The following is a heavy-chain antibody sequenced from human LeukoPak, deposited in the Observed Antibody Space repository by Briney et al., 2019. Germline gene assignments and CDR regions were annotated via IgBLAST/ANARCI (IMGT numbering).Heavy chain of an antibody. Sequence: GGSLRLSCAASGFTFSSYSMNWVRQAPGKGLEWVSAISGSGGSTYYADSVKGRFTISRDNSKNSLYLQMNSLRAEDTAVYYCARDLAAGYYYYYMDVWGKGTTVTISS. CDR2: ISGSGGST. CDR1: GFTFSSYS. V-gene: IGHV3-23*01. D-gene: IGHD6-13*01. J-gene: IGHJ6*03. CDR3: ARDLAAGYYYYYMDV.